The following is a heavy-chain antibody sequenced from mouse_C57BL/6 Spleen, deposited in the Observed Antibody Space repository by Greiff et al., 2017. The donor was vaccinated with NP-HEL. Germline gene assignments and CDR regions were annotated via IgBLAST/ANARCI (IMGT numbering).Heavy chain of an antibody. CDR2: ISTYYGDA. CDR1: GYTFTDYA. V-gene: IGHV1-67*01. D-gene: IGHD1-1*01. Sequence: QVHVKQSGPELVRPGVSVKISCKGSGYTFTDYAMHWVKQSHAKSLEWIGVISTYYGDASYNQKFKDKATMTVDKSSSTAYMELARLTSEDSAVYYCAREGSSLWYFDVWGTGTTVTVSS. J-gene: IGHJ1*03. CDR3: AREGSSLWYFDV.